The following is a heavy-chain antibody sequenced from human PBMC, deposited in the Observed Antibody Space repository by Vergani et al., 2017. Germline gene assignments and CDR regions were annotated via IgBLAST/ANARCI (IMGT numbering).Heavy chain of an antibody. CDR3: ARDKARTRGRFDY. CDR2: ISSSSSYI. J-gene: IGHJ4*02. CDR1: GFTFSSYS. D-gene: IGHD1-26*01. V-gene: IGHV3-21*01. Sequence: EVQLVESGGGLVKPGGSLRLSCAASGFTFSSYSMNWVRQAPGKGLEWVSSISSSSSYIYYADSVKGRFTISRDNAKNSLYLQMNSLRAEDTAVYYCARDKARTRGRFDYWGQGTLVTVSS.